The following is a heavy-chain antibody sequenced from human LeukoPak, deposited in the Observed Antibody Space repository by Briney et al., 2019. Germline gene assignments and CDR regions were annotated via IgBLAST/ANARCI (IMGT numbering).Heavy chain of an antibody. Sequence: GGSLRLSCAASGFTFSNACMSWVRQAPGKGLEWVGRIKSKIDGGTTDYGAPVKGRFTISRADSKNTLYLQMNRLKTEDTAVYYCTTDRPTVPLDYWGQGTLVTVSS. J-gene: IGHJ4*02. CDR2: IKSKIDGGTT. CDR3: TTDRPTVPLDY. V-gene: IGHV3-15*01. CDR1: GFTFSNAC. D-gene: IGHD4-17*01.